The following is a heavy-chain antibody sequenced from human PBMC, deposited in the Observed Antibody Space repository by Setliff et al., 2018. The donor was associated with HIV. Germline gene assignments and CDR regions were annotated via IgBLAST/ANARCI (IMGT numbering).Heavy chain of an antibody. CDR2: IYYSGST. D-gene: IGHD1-26*01. J-gene: IGHJ6*03. Sequence: SETLSLTCTVSGGSISSSNYYWGWIRQPPGKGLDWIGSIYYSGSTNYNPSLKSRAAISVDRSKRHFFLKLRSVTAADTAVYYCARQWAERVMDVWGNGTTVTVSS. CDR3: ARQWAERVMDV. V-gene: IGHV4-39*01. CDR1: GGSISSSNYY.